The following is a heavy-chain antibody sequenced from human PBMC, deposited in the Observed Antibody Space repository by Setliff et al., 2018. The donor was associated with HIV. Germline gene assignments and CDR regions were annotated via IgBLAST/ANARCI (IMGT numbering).Heavy chain of an antibody. CDR3: ARGADASGYFDREYFQH. V-gene: IGHV1-69*13. Sequence: SVKVSCKASGVTFNYSFITWVRQAPGQGLEWMGGVVPTIHEATYAQKFQGRVTITADESATTVYMEMSGLTSEDTAIYYCARGADASGYFDREYFQHWGQGTLVTVS. CDR2: VVPTIHEA. J-gene: IGHJ1*01. D-gene: IGHD3-22*01. CDR1: GVTFNYSF.